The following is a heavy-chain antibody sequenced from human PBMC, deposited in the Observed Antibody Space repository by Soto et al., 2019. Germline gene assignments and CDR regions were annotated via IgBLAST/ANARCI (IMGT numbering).Heavy chain of an antibody. V-gene: IGHV4-34*01. CDR1: GGSFSGYY. CDR3: AQSLGYCSSTSCYTHPFDP. Sequence: PSETLSLTCAVYGGSFSGYYWSWIRQPPGKGLEWIGEINHSGSTNYNPSLKSRVTISVDTSKNQFSLKLSSVTAADTAVYYCAQSLGYCSSTSCYTHPFDPWGQGTLVT. D-gene: IGHD2-2*02. J-gene: IGHJ5*02. CDR2: INHSGST.